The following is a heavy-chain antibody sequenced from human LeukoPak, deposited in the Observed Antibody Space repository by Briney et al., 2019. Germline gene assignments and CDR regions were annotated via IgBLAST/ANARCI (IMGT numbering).Heavy chain of an antibody. Sequence: GGSLRLSCAAPGFTFSSYAMHWVRQAPGKGLGWGAVILYDGSNKYYADSVKGRFTISRDNSKKTLYLQMNSLRAEDRAVYYCAREAIVGGTGAFDIWGQGTMVTVSS. V-gene: IGHV3-30-3*01. D-gene: IGHD1-26*01. CDR1: GFTFSSYA. CDR3: AREAIVGGTGAFDI. J-gene: IGHJ3*02. CDR2: ILYDGSNK.